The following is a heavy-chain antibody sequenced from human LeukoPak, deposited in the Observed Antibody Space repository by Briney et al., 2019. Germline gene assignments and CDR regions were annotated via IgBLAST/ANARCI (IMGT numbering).Heavy chain of an antibody. CDR3: ARGYSSDN. CDR2: IYSGGST. Sequence: GSLSLSFAASGFTVSSNYMSWVRQAPGKGLEWVSVIYSGGSTYYADSVKGRFTISRDNSKNTLNLQMNSLRAEDAAVYYCARGYSSDNWGQGTLVTVSS. V-gene: IGHV3-66*01. D-gene: IGHD2-21*01. J-gene: IGHJ4*02. CDR1: GFTVSSNY.